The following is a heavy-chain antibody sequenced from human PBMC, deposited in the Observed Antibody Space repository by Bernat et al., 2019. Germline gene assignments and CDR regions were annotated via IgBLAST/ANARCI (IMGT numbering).Heavy chain of an antibody. CDR1: GFSLSSYW. Sequence: EVQLVESGGGLVQPGGSLRLSCAASGFSLSSYWMSWVRQAPGEGLEGWANIKQDGSAKYYVASVTDRFTISRDNVKNSLYLQMNSLRVEDTSVYYCAKGLGGNGNYYYYMDVWGKGTTVTVSS. J-gene: IGHJ6*03. V-gene: IGHV3-7*03. CDR3: AKGLGGNGNYYYYMDV. CDR2: IKQDGSAK.